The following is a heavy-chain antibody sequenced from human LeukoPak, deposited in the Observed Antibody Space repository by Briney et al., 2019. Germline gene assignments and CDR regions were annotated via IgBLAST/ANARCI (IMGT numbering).Heavy chain of an antibody. CDR2: ISAYNGNT. J-gene: IGHJ4*02. Sequence: ASVKVSCKASGYTFTGYYMHWVRQAPGQGLEWMGWISAYNGNTNYAQKFQGRVTMTTDTSTTTAFMELRSLRSDDTAVYYCARVSRQFLNWLSPDYWGQGTLVTVSS. V-gene: IGHV1-18*04. D-gene: IGHD3-3*01. CDR1: GYTFTGYY. CDR3: ARVSRQFLNWLSPDY.